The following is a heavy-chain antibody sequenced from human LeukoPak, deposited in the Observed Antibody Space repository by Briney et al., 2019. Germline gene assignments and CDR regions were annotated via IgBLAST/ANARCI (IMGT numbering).Heavy chain of an antibody. CDR3: ARTGEYQLRPFDY. D-gene: IGHD2-2*01. CDR1: GFTFSSYW. J-gene: IGHJ4*02. V-gene: IGHV3-74*01. CDR2: INSDGSST. Sequence: GGSLRLSCAASGFTFSSYWMHWVRQAPGKGLVWVSRINSDGSSTSYADSVKGRFTISRDNAKNTLYQQMNSLRAEDTAVYYCARTGEYQLRPFDYWGQGTLVTVSS.